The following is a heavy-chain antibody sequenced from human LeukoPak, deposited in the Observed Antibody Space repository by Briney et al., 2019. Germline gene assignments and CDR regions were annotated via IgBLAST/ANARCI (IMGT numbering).Heavy chain of an antibody. CDR1: GFTFSSYS. V-gene: IGHV3-21*01. J-gene: IGHJ4*02. CDR2: ISSSSSYI. D-gene: IGHD3-22*01. Sequence: GGSLRLSCAASGFTFSSYSMNWVRQAPGKGLEWVSSISSSSSYIYYADSVKGRFTISRDNSKNTLYLQMNSLRAEDTAVYYCVRDDDRPDNGLDYWGQGTLVTVSS. CDR3: VRDDDRPDNGLDY.